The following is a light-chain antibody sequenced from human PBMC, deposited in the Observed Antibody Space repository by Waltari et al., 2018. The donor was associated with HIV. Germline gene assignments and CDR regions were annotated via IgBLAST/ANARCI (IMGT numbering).Light chain of an antibody. CDR1: SSNIGAGYE. J-gene: IGLJ1*01. CDR3: QSYDSSLSGSYV. V-gene: IGLV1-40*01. CDR2: GNT. Sequence: QSILTQPPSVSGAPGQRVIISCTGSSSNIGAGYEVHWYQPLPGRAPKLRICGNTNRPSGVPDRFSGSKSRASASLAITGLQADDEADYFCQSYDSSLSGSYVFGSGTKVTVL.